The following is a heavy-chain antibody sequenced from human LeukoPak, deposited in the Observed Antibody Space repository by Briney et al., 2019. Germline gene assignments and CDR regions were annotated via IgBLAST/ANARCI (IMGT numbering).Heavy chain of an antibody. D-gene: IGHD2-2*01. CDR1: GGSISTDY. Sequence: SETLSLTCTVSGGSISTDYWSWIRQPPGKGLEWIGYIYYSGSTNYNPSLKSRVTISVDTSKNQFSLKLSSVTAADTAVYYCARAEPIVVPAGWFDPWGQGTLVTVSS. CDR2: IYYSGST. J-gene: IGHJ5*02. CDR3: ARAEPIVVPAGWFDP. V-gene: IGHV4-59*08.